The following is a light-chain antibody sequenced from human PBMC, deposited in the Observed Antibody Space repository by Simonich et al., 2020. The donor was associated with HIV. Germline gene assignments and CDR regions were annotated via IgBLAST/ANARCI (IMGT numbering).Light chain of an antibody. Sequence: QSALTQPASVSGSPGQSITISCTGTSSDVGGYNYVSWYHQHPGKAPKLMIYEVSKRPSGVPDRFSGSKSGNTASLTVSGLQAEDEADYYCSSYAGSNNYVFGTGTKVTVL. V-gene: IGLV2-8*01. CDR1: SSDVGGYNY. CDR2: EVS. J-gene: IGLJ1*01. CDR3: SSYAGSNNYV.